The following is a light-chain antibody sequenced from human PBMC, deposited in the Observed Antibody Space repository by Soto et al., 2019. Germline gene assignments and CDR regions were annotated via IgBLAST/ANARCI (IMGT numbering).Light chain of an antibody. CDR2: GAS. V-gene: IGKV3-20*01. J-gene: IGKJ1*01. CDR3: QQYGSSGT. CDR1: QSVSNHY. Sequence: EIVLTQSRGSLSLSPGERATLSCMASQSVSNHYLAWYQQTPGPAPRLLIYGASNRATGIPDRFSGSGSGTDFTLTISRLEPEDFAVYYCQQYGSSGTFGQGTKVDIK.